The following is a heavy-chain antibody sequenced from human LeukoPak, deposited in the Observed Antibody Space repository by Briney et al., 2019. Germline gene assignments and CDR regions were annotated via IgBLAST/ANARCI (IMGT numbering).Heavy chain of an antibody. CDR1: GFTFSNVW. Sequence: GGSLRLSCAASGFTFSNVWMSWVRQVPGKGLEWVGRIRRKTDGGTTDHAAPVKGRFTISRDDSKNTLYLQMNSLRAEDTAVYYCARDPMMELPFDYWGQGTLVTVSS. D-gene: IGHD1-26*01. CDR3: ARDPMMELPFDY. V-gene: IGHV3-15*01. CDR2: IRRKTDGGTT. J-gene: IGHJ4*02.